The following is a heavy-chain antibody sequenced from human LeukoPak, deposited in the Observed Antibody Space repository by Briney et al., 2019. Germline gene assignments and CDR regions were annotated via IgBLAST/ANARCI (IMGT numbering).Heavy chain of an antibody. D-gene: IGHD3-22*01. J-gene: IGHJ3*02. Sequence: YAXSXXRQAPGKGLEWVSAISGSGGSTYYADSVKGRLTISRDNSKNTLYLQMNSLRAEDTAVYYCAKDLTMIVVRGAFDIWGQGTMVTVSS. CDR3: AKDLTMIVVRGAFDI. CDR1: YA. CDR2: ISGSGGST. V-gene: IGHV3-23*01.